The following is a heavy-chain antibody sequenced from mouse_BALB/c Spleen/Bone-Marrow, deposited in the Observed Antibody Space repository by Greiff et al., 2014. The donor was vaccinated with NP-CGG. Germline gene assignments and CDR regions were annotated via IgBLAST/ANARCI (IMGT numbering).Heavy chain of an antibody. J-gene: IGHJ3*01. CDR2: IHYSGST. V-gene: IGHV3-1*02. Sequence: VQLKHSGPDLVKPSQSLSLTCTVTGYSITSGYSWHWIRQFPENKLEWMGYIHYSGSTNYNPSLKSRISITRDTSKNQFFLQLNSVTTEDTATYYCARREGNHAAWFAYWGQGTLVTVSA. CDR1: GYSITSGYS. D-gene: IGHD2-1*01. CDR3: ARREGNHAAWFAY.